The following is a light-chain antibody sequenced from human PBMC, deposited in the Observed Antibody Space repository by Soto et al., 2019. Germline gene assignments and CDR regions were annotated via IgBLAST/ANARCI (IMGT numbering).Light chain of an antibody. CDR1: QTIMTY. CDR2: AAS. Sequence: DIQMTQSPSSLAASVGDEVTITCRASQTIMTYLNWYKLKPGKPPRLLIYAASSLQSGVPSRFSGSGSGTDFTLTISSLQPEDFATYSCQQSYNSPQTFGRGTKVDI. V-gene: IGKV1-39*01. J-gene: IGKJ1*01. CDR3: QQSYNSPQT.